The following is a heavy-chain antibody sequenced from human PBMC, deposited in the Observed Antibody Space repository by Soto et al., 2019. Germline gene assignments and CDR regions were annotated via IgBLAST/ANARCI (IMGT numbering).Heavy chain of an antibody. Sequence: PETLSLTCAVYGGSFSGYYWSWIRQPPGKGLEWIGEINHSGSTNYNPSLKSRVTISVDTSKNQFSLKLSSVTAADTAVYYCAGFEYSSSSRLFDYWGQGTLVTVSS. J-gene: IGHJ4*02. CDR3: AGFEYSSSSRLFDY. CDR1: GGSFSGYY. V-gene: IGHV4-34*01. CDR2: INHSGST. D-gene: IGHD6-6*01.